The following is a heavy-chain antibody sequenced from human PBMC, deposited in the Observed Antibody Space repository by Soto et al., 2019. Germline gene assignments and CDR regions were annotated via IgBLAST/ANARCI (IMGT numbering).Heavy chain of an antibody. CDR3: AKDICDFWSGYYPRPCYMDV. Sequence: GGSLRLSCAASGFTFDDYAMHWVRQAPGKGLEWVSGISWNSGSIGYADSVKGRFTISRDNAKNSLYLQMNSLRAEDTALYYCAKDICDFWSGYYPRPCYMDVWGKGTTVTVSS. V-gene: IGHV3-9*01. CDR2: ISWNSGSI. D-gene: IGHD3-3*01. CDR1: GFTFDDYA. J-gene: IGHJ6*03.